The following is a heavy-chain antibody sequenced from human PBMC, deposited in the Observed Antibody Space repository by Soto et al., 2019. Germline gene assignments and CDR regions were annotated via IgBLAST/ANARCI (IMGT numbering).Heavy chain of an antibody. Sequence: GGSLRLSCAASGFTFSGSAMHWVRQASGKGLEWVGRIRSKANSYATAYAASVKGRFTTSRDDSKNTAYLQMNSLKTEDTAVYYCTRHPMVRGVHYYGMDVWGQGTTVTVSS. D-gene: IGHD3-10*01. V-gene: IGHV3-73*01. CDR3: TRHPMVRGVHYYGMDV. CDR1: GFTFSGSA. J-gene: IGHJ6*02. CDR2: IRSKANSYAT.